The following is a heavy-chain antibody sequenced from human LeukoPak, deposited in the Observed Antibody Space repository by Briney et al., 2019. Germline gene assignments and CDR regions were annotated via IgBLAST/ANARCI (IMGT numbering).Heavy chain of an antibody. CDR2: INTNTGNP. Sequence: ASVKVSCKASGYTFTNYAMNWVRQAPGQGLEWMGWINTNTGNPTYAQGFTGRFVFSLDTSVSTAYLQISSLKAEDTAVYYCARDLESRSYDYVWGSYRYWGQGTLVTVSS. V-gene: IGHV7-4-1*02. D-gene: IGHD3-16*02. CDR1: GYTFTNYA. CDR3: ARDLESRSYDYVWGSYRY. J-gene: IGHJ4*02.